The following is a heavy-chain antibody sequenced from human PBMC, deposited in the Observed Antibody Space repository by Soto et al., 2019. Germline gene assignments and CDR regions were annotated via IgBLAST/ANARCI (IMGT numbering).Heavy chain of an antibody. CDR2: ISGSGGST. J-gene: IGHJ6*02. V-gene: IGHV3-23*01. Sequence: EVQLLESGGGLVQPGGSLRLSCAASGFTFSSYAMSWVRQAPGKGLEWVSAISGSGGSTYYADSVKGRFTISRDNSKNTLYLQMNSLRAEDTAVYYCAKDSKTAMAPAYYYYGMDVWGQGTTVTVSS. CDR3: AKDSKTAMAPAYYYYGMDV. D-gene: IGHD5-18*01. CDR1: GFTFSSYA.